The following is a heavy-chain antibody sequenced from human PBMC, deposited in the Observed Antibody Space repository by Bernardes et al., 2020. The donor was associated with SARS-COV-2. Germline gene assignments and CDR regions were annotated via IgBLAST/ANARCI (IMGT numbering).Heavy chain of an antibody. CDR2: IYPGGNT. J-gene: IGHJ3*02. Sequence: GGSLRLSCAASGFTVSSNYMSWVRQAPGKGLEWVSVIYPGGNTYSADSVKGRFTISRDNSKNTLYLQMNSLRAEDTAVYYCARGDYCSSTSCYAGDAFDIWGQGTMVTVSS. D-gene: IGHD2-2*01. CDR3: ARGDYCSSTSCYAGDAFDI. CDR1: GFTVSSNY. V-gene: IGHV3-66*01.